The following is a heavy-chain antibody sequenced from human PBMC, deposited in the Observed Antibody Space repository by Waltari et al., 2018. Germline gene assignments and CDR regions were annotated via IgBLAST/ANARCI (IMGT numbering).Heavy chain of an antibody. CDR3: AKDVTGSWASDMDV. Sequence: EVQLLESGGGLVQPGGSLRLSCAASGFTFSSYAMSWVRPAPGKGLEWVSVIYSGGSTYYADSVKGRFTISRDNSKNTLYLQMNSLRAEDTAVYYCAKDVTGSWASDMDVWGKGTTVTVSS. V-gene: IGHV3-23*03. J-gene: IGHJ6*03. CDR1: GFTFSSYA. D-gene: IGHD6-13*01. CDR2: IYSGGST.